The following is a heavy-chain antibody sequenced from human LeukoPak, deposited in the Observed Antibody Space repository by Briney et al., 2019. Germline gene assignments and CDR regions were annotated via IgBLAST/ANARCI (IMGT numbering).Heavy chain of an antibody. CDR1: GYTFTIYD. V-gene: IGHV1-8*01. Sequence: ASVKVSCKASGYTFTIYDINWVRQATGQGLEWMGWMNPNSGNTGYAQKFQGRVTITRNTSISTAYMELSSLRSEDTAVYYCARGRTGYCSSTSCRPLDYWGQGTLVTVSS. CDR3: ARGRTGYCSSTSCRPLDY. J-gene: IGHJ4*02. CDR2: MNPNSGNT. D-gene: IGHD2-2*01.